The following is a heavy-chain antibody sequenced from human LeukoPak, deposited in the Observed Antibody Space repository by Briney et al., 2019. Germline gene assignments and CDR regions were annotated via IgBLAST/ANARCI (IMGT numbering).Heavy chain of an antibody. Sequence: GRPLRLSCAASGFTFSSYGMHWVRQAPGKGLEWVALISFQDGSEKYYADSVKGRFTISRDNSENTVSLQLSSLRAEDTAVYYCARELGSSDYSSHFDSWGQGILVTVSS. CDR2: ISFQDGSEK. D-gene: IGHD3-22*01. J-gene: IGHJ4*02. CDR3: ARELGSSDYSSHFDS. CDR1: GFTFSSYG. V-gene: IGHV3-33*08.